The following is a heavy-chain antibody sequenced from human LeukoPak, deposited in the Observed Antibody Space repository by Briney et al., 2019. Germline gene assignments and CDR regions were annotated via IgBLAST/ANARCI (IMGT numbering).Heavy chain of an antibody. CDR3: TSALYGGNTDY. Sequence: PGGSLKLSCAASGLTFSGFAIHWVRQASGKGLEWVGRIRSKTNSYATAYGASAKGRFTVSRDDSKNTAYLQMNSLKTEDTAVYYCTSALYGGNTDYWGQGTLVTVSS. J-gene: IGHJ4*02. D-gene: IGHD4-23*01. CDR1: GLTFSGFA. V-gene: IGHV3-73*01. CDR2: IRSKTNSYAT.